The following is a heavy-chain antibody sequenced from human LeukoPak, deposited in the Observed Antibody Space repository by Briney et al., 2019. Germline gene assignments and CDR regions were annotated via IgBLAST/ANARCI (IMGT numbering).Heavy chain of an antibody. CDR1: GYTFTSYG. V-gene: IGHV1-18*01. D-gene: IGHD5-18*01. CDR3: AREGVQLWLDLSY. Sequence: GASVKVSCKASGYTFTSYGISWVRQAPGQGLDWMGWISAYNGNTHYAQKLQGRVTMTTGTSTGTAYMELRSLRSDDTAVYYCAREGVQLWLDLSYWGQGTLVTVSS. CDR2: ISAYNGNT. J-gene: IGHJ4*02.